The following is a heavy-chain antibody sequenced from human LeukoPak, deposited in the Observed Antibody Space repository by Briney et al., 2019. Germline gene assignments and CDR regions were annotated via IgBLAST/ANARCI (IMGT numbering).Heavy chain of an antibody. Sequence: GRSLRLSCAASGFTFDDYAMHWVRQAPGKGLEWVSGISRNSGSIGYADSVKGRFTISRDNAKNSLYLQMNSLRAEDTALYYCAKDDYYDSSGYYPRLLDYWGQGTLVTVSS. CDR3: AKDDYYDSSGYYPRLLDY. J-gene: IGHJ4*02. CDR1: GFTFDDYA. V-gene: IGHV3-9*01. D-gene: IGHD3-22*01. CDR2: ISRNSGSI.